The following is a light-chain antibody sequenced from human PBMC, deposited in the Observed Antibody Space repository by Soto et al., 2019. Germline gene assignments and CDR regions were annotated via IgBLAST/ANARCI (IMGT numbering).Light chain of an antibody. J-gene: IGKJ5*01. CDR2: GAS. V-gene: IGKV3-15*01. CDR1: QNIHTN. Sequence: EIVMTQSPATLSVSPGERATLSCRAGQNIHTNLAWYQQKPGQAPRLLFYGASTGATGLPARFSGSGSGTEFTLTISSLQSEDFAVYYCQQRSNWPPITFGQGTRLEIK. CDR3: QQRSNWPPIT.